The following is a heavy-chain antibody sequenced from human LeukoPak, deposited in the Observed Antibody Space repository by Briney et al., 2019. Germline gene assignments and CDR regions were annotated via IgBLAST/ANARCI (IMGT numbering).Heavy chain of an antibody. J-gene: IGHJ4*02. CDR3: ARQGSGYYKTFDY. D-gene: IGHD3-22*01. V-gene: IGHV3-48*01. CDR1: GFTFSSYS. CDR2: ISSSSSTI. Sequence: GGSLRLSCAASGFTFSSYSMNWVRQAPGKGLEWVSYISSSSSTIYYADSVKGRFTISRDNAKNSLYLQMNSLRAEDTAVYYCARQGSGYYKTFDYWGQGTLVTVSS.